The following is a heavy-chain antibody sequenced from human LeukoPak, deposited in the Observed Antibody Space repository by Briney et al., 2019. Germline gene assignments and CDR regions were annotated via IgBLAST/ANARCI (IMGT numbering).Heavy chain of an antibody. CDR2: ISAYNGDT. Sequence: GASVKVSCTASGYIXTSYSIRGVRQAPGQGLEWMGWISAYNGDTNYVQKFQGRVTMTTDTSTSTAYMELKSLRSDDTSVYYCAREEGAPIAAANIWGLGTKVTVSS. V-gene: IGHV1-18*01. J-gene: IGHJ3*02. D-gene: IGHD6-13*01. CDR1: GYIXTSYS. CDR3: AREEGAPIAAANI.